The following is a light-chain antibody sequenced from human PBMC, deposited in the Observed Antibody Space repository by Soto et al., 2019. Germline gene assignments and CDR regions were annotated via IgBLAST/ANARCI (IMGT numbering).Light chain of an antibody. CDR1: QSVSSSF. J-gene: IGKJ1*01. Sequence: EIVLTQSPGTLSLSVGERATLSCRASQSVSSSFLAWYQQKPGQAPRLLIYGASSRATGIPDRFSGSGSGTDFTLTISRLEPEDFAVYYCQQYDSSPRTFGQGTKVEIK. V-gene: IGKV3-20*01. CDR3: QQYDSSPRT. CDR2: GAS.